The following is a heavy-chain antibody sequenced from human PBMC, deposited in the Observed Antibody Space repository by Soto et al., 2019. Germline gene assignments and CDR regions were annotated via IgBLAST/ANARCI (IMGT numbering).Heavy chain of an antibody. CDR1: GYTFTSYG. CDR3: AYLGLLVDRGGGSSFVHAFDI. CDR2: ISAYNGNT. V-gene: IGHV1-18*01. Sequence: ASVKVSCKASGYTFTSYGISWVRQAPGQGLEWMGWISAYNGNTNYAQKLQGRVTMTTDTSTSTAYMELRSLRSDDTAVYYCAYLGLLVDRGGGSSFVHAFDIWGQGTMVTVSS. D-gene: IGHD2-15*01. J-gene: IGHJ3*02.